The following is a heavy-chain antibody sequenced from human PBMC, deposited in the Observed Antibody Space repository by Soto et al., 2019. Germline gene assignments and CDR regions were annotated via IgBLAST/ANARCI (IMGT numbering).Heavy chain of an antibody. Sequence: EVQLVESGGGLVQTGGSLRLSCAASGFTGSSNYMSWVRQAPGKGLEWVSVIYSGGSTYYADSVKGRFTISRDNSKNTLYLQMNSLRDEDTAVYYCAGAGQRYCSGGSGLDYFDYWGQGTLVTVSS. D-gene: IGHD2-15*01. CDR1: GFTGSSNY. V-gene: IGHV3-66*01. CDR2: IYSGGST. CDR3: AGAGQRYCSGGSGLDYFDY. J-gene: IGHJ4*02.